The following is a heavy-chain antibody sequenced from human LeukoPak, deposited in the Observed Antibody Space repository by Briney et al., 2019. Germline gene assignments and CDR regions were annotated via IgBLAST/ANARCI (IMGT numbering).Heavy chain of an antibody. CDR1: GGSFRGYY. Sequence: SETLSLTCAVFGGSFRGYYWSWIRQPPGTGLEWIGEINHSGSTNYNPYLMSRVTISVDTSKNQFSLKLSSVSAADTAVYYCARGRKGAYRPYYVDYWGQGTLVTVSS. J-gene: IGHJ4*02. V-gene: IGHV4-34*01. CDR3: ARGRKGAYRPYYVDY. D-gene: IGHD1-14*01. CDR2: INHSGST.